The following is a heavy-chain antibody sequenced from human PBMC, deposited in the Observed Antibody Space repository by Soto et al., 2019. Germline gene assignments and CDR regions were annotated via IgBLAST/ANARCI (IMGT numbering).Heavy chain of an antibody. CDR2: ISYDGSNK. V-gene: IGHV3-30*03. CDR3: ARDGAPDVVTATIFFDC. D-gene: IGHD2-21*02. CDR1: GFTFSSYG. Sequence: QVQLVESGGGVVQPGRSLRLSCAASGFTFSSYGMHWVRQAPGKGLEWVAVISYDGSNKYYADSVKGRFTISRDNSKNSLYLQMNSCRAGETAVFYCARDGAPDVVTATIFFDCWGQGTLVTVSS. J-gene: IGHJ4*02.